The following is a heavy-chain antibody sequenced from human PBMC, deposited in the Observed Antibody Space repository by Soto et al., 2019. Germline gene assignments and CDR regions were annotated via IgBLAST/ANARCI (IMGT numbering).Heavy chain of an antibody. CDR1: GFSFSAFE. V-gene: IGHV3-48*03. D-gene: IGHD5-12*01. CDR2: IKSGGSFT. J-gene: IGHJ3*01. CDR3: TKEKSVMNSGYDAFDL. Sequence: EAKLEESGGGLIEPGGSLRLSCAASGFSFSAFEMNWVRQAPGKGPERVAHIKSGGSFTLYAASVKGRFTISRDDADNSLYLQMHRLRSEDTALYYCTKEKSVMNSGYDAFDLCGRGTMVTVSS.